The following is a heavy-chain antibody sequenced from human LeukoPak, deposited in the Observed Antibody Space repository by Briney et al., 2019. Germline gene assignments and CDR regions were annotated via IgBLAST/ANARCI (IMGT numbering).Heavy chain of an antibody. D-gene: IGHD6-13*01. CDR2: INSDESST. Sequence: GGCLRLSCAASGFTFSEYWMHWVRQAPGKGLVWVSRINSDESSTNYADSVKGRFTISGDNAKNTMYLQMNSLRVEDTAVYYCARGGVFGRNGMDVWGQGTTVTVSS. CDR1: GFTFSEYW. V-gene: IGHV3-74*01. CDR3: ARGGVFGRNGMDV. J-gene: IGHJ6*02.